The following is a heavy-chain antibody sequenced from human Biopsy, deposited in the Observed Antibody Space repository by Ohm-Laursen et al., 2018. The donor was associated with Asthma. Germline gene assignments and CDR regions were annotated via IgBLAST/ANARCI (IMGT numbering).Heavy chain of an antibody. CDR3: GGCSSSNYYYGLDV. CDR1: GDSFISYA. V-gene: IGHV1-69*13. J-gene: IGHJ6*02. Sequence: GASVKVSCKPYGDSFISYAITWVRQAPGQGLEWMGGIIPIIGTAHYAPKFQGRVTISADESTSTAYMELTSLSSEDTAVFFCGGCSSSNYYYGLDVWGQGTTVIVSS. CDR2: IIPIIGTA. D-gene: IGHD6-6*01.